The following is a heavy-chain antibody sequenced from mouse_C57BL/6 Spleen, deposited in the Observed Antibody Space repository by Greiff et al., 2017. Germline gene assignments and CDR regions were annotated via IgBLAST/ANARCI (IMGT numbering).Heavy chain of an antibody. Sequence: EVQGVESGGGLVKPGGSLKLSCAASGFTFSSYAMSWVRQTPEKRLEWVATISDGGSYTYYPDNVKGRFTISRDNAKNNLYLQMSHLKSEDTAMYYCARDGDLFAYWGQGTLVTVSA. J-gene: IGHJ3*01. CDR2: ISDGGSYT. CDR3: ARDGDLFAY. CDR1: GFTFSSYA. V-gene: IGHV5-4*01.